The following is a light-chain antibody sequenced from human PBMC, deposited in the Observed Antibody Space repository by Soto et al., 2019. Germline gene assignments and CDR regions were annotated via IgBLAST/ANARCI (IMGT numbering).Light chain of an antibody. CDR1: SSNIGNNA. V-gene: IGLV1-36*01. CDR2: YDD. J-gene: IGLJ2*01. Sequence: QSVLTQPPSVSEAPRQRVTISFSGSSSNIGNNAVNWYQQLPGKAPKLLIYYDDMLPSGVSDRFSGSKAGTSASLAISGLQSEDEAYYYCAAWDDSLKGVVFGGGTKLTVL. CDR3: AAWDDSLKGVV.